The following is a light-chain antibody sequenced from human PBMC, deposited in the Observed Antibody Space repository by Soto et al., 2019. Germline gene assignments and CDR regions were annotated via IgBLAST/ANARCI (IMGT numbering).Light chain of an antibody. J-gene: IGKJ2*01. CDR2: GTS. V-gene: IGKV3-20*01. Sequence: EIVLTQSPGTLSLSPGERATLSCMTSETISSTYLAWYQQTPGQAPRLLIHGTSSRASDIPDRFSGSGSGTDFTLTISRLEPEDFAVYFCQQYGRSPPTFGPGTKVDIK. CDR1: ETISSTY. CDR3: QQYGRSPPT.